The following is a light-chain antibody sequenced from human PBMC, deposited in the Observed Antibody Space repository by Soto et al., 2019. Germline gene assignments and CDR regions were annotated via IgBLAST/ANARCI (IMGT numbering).Light chain of an antibody. V-gene: IGKV1-5*03. CDR1: ERLNRW. CDR3: LEYSNYPLT. CDR2: EAS. J-gene: IGKJ4*01. Sequence: DIQMTQSPSTLSASVGDRVIITCRASERLNRWLAWYQQKPGKAPKMMIYEASRLGSGVPSRFSGSGSETEFTLGISSLQPDDFANYYCLEYSNYPLTFGGGTKVEIK.